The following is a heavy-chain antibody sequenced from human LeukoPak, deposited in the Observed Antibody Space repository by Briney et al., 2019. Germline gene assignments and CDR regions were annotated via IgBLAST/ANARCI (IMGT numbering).Heavy chain of an antibody. CDR1: GGSFSGYY. CDR2: INHSGST. CDR3: ARCGDFWSNSNNWFDP. V-gene: IGHV4-34*01. D-gene: IGHD3-3*01. J-gene: IGHJ5*02. Sequence: ASETLSLTCAVYGGSFSGYYWSWIRQPPGKGLEWIGEINHSGSTNYNPSLKSRVTISVDTSKNQFSLKLSSVTAADTAVYYCARCGDFWSNSNNWFDPWGQGTLVTVSS.